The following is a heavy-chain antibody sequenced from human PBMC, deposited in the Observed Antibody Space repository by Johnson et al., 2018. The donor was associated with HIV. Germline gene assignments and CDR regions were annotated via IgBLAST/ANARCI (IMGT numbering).Heavy chain of an antibody. CDR2: ISSDGNNK. J-gene: IGHJ3*02. CDR3: ARVRVGYGGNPGDAFDI. D-gene: IGHD4-23*01. CDR1: GFTFSSYG. V-gene: IGHV3-30*03. Sequence: QVQLLESGGGVVQPGRSLRLSCAASGFTFSSYGIHWVRQAPGKGLEWQAVISSDGNNKYYADSVKDRFTISRDNSKNTVYLQMNSLRAEDTAVYYCARVRVGYGGNPGDAFDIWGQGTMVTVSS.